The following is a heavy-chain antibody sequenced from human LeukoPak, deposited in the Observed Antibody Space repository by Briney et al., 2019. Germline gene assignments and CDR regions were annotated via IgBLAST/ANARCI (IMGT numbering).Heavy chain of an antibody. CDR1: GFTFSSFW. V-gene: IGHV3-7*05. CDR2: IKQDGSDK. CDR3: AKGLVAAGKVSDS. D-gene: IGHD2-2*01. Sequence: GGSLRLSCAASGFTFSSFWMSWARQAPGKGLEWVANIKQDGSDKYYVDSVKGRFTISRDNAQNSLYLQMNSLRAEDTAMYYCAKGLVAAGKVSDSWGQGTLVTVSS. J-gene: IGHJ4*02.